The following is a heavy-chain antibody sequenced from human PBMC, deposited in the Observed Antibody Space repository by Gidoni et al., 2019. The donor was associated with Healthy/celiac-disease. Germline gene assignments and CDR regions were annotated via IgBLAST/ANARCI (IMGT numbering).Heavy chain of an antibody. CDR3: ARYGSTYYDILTGYRERSLDY. D-gene: IGHD3-9*01. CDR2: IGYDGSNK. CDR1: GCTFSSYG. Sequence: QVQLVESGGGVVQPGRSLRISCAASGCTFSSYGMHWVRQAPGKGLEWVAVIGYDGSNKYYADSVNGRFTISRDNSKNTLYLQMNSLRAEDTAVYYCARYGSTYYDILTGYRERSLDYWGQGTLVTVSS. J-gene: IGHJ4*02. V-gene: IGHV3-33*01.